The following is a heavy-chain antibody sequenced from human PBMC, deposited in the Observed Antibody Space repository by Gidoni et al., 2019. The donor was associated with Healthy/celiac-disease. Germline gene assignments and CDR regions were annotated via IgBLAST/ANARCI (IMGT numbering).Heavy chain of an antibody. CDR2: ISSSGSTI. D-gene: IGHD2-21*02. J-gene: IGHJ3*02. Sequence: EVQLVESGGGLVQPGGSLRLSCAASGFTFRSYQMNWVRQAPGKGLEWVSYISSSGSTIYYADSVKGRFTISRDNAKNSLYLQMNSLRAEDTAVYYCARDEDDTVVTPVDAFDIWGQGTMVTVSS. CDR3: ARDEDDTVVTPVDAFDI. CDR1: GFTFRSYQ. V-gene: IGHV3-48*03.